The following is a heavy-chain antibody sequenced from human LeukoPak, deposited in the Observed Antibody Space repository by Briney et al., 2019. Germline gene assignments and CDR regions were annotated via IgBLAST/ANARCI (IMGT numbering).Heavy chain of an antibody. CDR3: ARTRFGYSYLILDY. V-gene: IGHV1-2*02. CDR1: GYSFSGHY. J-gene: IGHJ4*02. Sequence: ASVKVSCKASGYSFSGHYMHWVRQAPGQGPEWMGWINPNSGGTNYAQKFQGRVTMTRDTSISTAYMELSRLRSDDTAVYYCARTRFGYSYLILDYWGQGTLVTVSS. CDR2: INPNSGGT. D-gene: IGHD5-18*01.